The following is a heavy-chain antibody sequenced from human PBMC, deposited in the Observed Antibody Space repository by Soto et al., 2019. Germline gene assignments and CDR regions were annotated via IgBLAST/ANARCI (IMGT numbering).Heavy chain of an antibody. CDR3: AREHYCSGGSCSWG. J-gene: IGHJ4*02. Sequence: SVKVSCKASGGTFSSYTISWVRQSPGQGLEWMGRIIPILGIANYAQKFQGRVTITADKSTSTAYMELSSLRSEDTAVYYCAREHYCSGGSCSWGWGQGTLVTVSS. V-gene: IGHV1-69*04. CDR1: GGTFSSYT. CDR2: IIPILGIA. D-gene: IGHD2-15*01.